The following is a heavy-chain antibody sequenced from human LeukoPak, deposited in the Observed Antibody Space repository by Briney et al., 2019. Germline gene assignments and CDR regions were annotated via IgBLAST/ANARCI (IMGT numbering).Heavy chain of an antibody. Sequence: SETLSLTCTVSGGSISSYYWSWIRQPPGKGLEWIGYIYYSGSTNYNPSLKSRVTISVDTSKNQFSLKLSSVTAADTAVYYCAREVGNCGGDCYETNWFDPWGQGTLVTVSS. CDR3: AREVGNCGGDCYETNWFDP. CDR2: IYYSGST. V-gene: IGHV4-59*01. J-gene: IGHJ5*02. D-gene: IGHD2-21*02. CDR1: GGSISSYY.